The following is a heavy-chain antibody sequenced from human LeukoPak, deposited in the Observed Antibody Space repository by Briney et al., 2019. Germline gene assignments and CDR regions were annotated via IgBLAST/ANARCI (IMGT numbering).Heavy chain of an antibody. CDR3: ARVRGVKYDYFDY. CDR1: GYTFTSHA. V-gene: IGHV1-3*01. D-gene: IGHD3-10*01. CDR2: INAGNGNT. Sequence: GPVKVSCKASGYTFTSHAMHWVRQAPGQRLEWMGWINAGNGNTKYSQKFQGRVTITRDTSASTAYMELSSLRSEDTAVYYCARVRGVKYDYFDYWGQGTLVTVSS. J-gene: IGHJ4*02.